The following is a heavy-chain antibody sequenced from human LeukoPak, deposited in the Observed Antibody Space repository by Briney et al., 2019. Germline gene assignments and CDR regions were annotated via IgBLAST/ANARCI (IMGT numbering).Heavy chain of an antibody. Sequence: PGGSLRLSCAASGFTFSSYWMHWVRHAPGKGLVWVSRINSDGSGTTYADSVKGRFTISRDNAKNSLYLQMNSLRDEDTAVYYCARGAFTMVRGAYDYWGQGTLVTVSS. CDR3: ARGAFTMVRGAYDY. J-gene: IGHJ4*02. D-gene: IGHD3-10*01. CDR1: GFTFSSYW. CDR2: INSDGSGT. V-gene: IGHV3-74*01.